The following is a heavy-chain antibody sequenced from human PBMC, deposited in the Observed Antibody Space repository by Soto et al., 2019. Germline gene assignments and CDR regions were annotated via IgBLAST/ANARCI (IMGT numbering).Heavy chain of an antibody. J-gene: IGHJ6*02. Sequence: EVQLVESGGGLVQPGGSLRLSCAASGFTFSSYWMTWVRQAPGKGLEWVAYIKQDGTEKNYVDSVKGRFTISRDNAKNSLYLQMNSLRDEDTAVYYCARARSRGDVWGQGTTVIVSS. CDR3: ARARSRGDV. V-gene: IGHV3-7*05. CDR1: GFTFSSYW. D-gene: IGHD2-2*01. CDR2: IKQDGTEK.